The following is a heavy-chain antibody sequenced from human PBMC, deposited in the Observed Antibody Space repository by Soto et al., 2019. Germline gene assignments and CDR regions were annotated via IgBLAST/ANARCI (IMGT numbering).Heavy chain of an antibody. Sequence: PGGSLRLSCAASGFTFSSYRMHWVRQAPGKGLVWVSRINSDGSSTSYADSVKGRFTISRDNAKNTLYLQMNSLRAEDTAVYYCARVRTMVRGVPFAYRGQGTLVTVSS. D-gene: IGHD3-10*01. CDR2: INSDGSST. J-gene: IGHJ4*02. CDR1: GFTFSSYR. V-gene: IGHV3-74*01. CDR3: ARVRTMVRGVPFAY.